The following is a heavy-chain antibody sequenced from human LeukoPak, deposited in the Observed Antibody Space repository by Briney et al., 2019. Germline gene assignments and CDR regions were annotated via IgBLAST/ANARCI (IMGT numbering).Heavy chain of an antibody. CDR1: GYSFTTYR. D-gene: IGHD3-10*01. CDR3: ARAMYGSNIYYVFDF. Sequence: GESLKISCKGSGYSFTTYRIGWVRHMPGKGLEWMGIIYPGDSETTYGPSFQGLVTISADRSINTAYLQWSSLKASDTAIYYCARAMYGSNIYYVFDFWGQGTLVTVSS. J-gene: IGHJ4*02. V-gene: IGHV5-51*01. CDR2: IYPGDSET.